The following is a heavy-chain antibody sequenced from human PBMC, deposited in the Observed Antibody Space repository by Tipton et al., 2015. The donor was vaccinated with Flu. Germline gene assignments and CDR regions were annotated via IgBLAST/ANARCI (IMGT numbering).Heavy chain of an antibody. Sequence: TLSLTCTVSGGSISSYSWSWIRQPPGKGLEWIGQIDHSGSTKYNPSLKSRVTISVDTSKNNFSLKLTSVTAADTAIYYWARETSHYTSGWDWFDPWGRGTLVTASS. V-gene: IGHV4-59*01. D-gene: IGHD6-19*01. CDR2: IDHSGST. CDR3: ARETSHYTSGWDWFDP. J-gene: IGHJ5*02. CDR1: GGSISSYS.